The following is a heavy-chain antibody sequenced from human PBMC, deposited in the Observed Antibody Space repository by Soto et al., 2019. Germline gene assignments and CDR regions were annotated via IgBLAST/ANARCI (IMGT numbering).Heavy chain of an antibody. Sequence: PWGSLRLSCAASGFTFCDYAMHWFRLSPFKGLEWVSGISWNSGSIGYADSVKGRFTISRDNAKNSLYLQMNSLRAEDTALYYCAKDTTAPSDCYYGMDVWGQGTTVTVSS. CDR3: AKDTTAPSDCYYGMDV. CDR2: ISWNSGSI. J-gene: IGHJ6*02. CDR1: GFTFCDYA. V-gene: IGHV3-9*01.